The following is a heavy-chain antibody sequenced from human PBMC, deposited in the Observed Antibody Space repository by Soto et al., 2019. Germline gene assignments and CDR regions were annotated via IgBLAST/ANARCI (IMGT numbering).Heavy chain of an antibody. Sequence: EVQLVESGGGLVKPGGSLRLSCAASGFTFSSYSMNWVRQAPGKGLESVSCISSSSSNKYYADSVKGRFTISRDNAKNSLYLQMNSLRAEDTAVYYCARDRGSSGWYAGGCFDPWGQGTLVTVSS. J-gene: IGHJ5*02. V-gene: IGHV3-21*01. CDR2: ISSSSSNK. CDR3: ARDRGSSGWYAGGCFDP. D-gene: IGHD6-19*01. CDR1: GFTFSSYS.